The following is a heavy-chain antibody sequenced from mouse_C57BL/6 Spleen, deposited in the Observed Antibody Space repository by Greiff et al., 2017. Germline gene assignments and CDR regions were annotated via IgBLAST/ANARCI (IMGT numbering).Heavy chain of an antibody. J-gene: IGHJ2*01. CDR3: ARGIYDGYGY. Sequence: VQLQQSGAELVRPGASVKLSCKASGYTFTDYYINWVKQRPGQGLEWIARIYPGSGNTYYNEKFKGKATLTAEKSSSTAYMQLSSLTSEDSAVYYCARGIYDGYGYWGQGTTLTVSS. D-gene: IGHD2-3*01. V-gene: IGHV1-76*01. CDR1: GYTFTDYY. CDR2: IYPGSGNT.